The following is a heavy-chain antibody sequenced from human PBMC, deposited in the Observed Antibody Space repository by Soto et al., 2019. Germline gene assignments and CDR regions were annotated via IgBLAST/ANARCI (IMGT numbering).Heavy chain of an antibody. Sequence: ASVKVSCKASGYTFTGYYMHWVRQAPGQGLEWMGWINPNGGGTNYAQKFQGWVTMTRDTSISTAYMELSRLRSDDTAVYYCARDGGYCSGGSCYSDYYYYGMDVWGQGTTVTVSS. V-gene: IGHV1-2*04. J-gene: IGHJ6*02. CDR2: INPNGGGT. CDR3: ARDGGYCSGGSCYSDYYYYGMDV. CDR1: GYTFTGYY. D-gene: IGHD2-15*01.